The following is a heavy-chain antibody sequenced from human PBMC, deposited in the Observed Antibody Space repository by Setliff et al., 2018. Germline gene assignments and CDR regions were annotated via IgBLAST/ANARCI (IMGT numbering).Heavy chain of an antibody. J-gene: IGHJ6*03. D-gene: IGHD6-19*01. CDR1: GGSISSYY. CDR3: AREQWLDPPGYYYMDV. Sequence: PSETLSLTCTVSGGSISSYYWSWIRQPAGKGLEWIGHIYIGGSANYDPSLKSRVTMSIDTSKNQFSLKLNSVTAADMAVYYCAREQWLDPPGYYYMDVWAKGTTVTVSS. CDR2: IYIGGSA. V-gene: IGHV4-4*07.